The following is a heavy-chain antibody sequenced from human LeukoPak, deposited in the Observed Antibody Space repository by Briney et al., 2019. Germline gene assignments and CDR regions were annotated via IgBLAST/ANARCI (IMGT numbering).Heavy chain of an antibody. Sequence: SETLSLTCTVSGGSISNYYWSWIRQPPGKGLERIDYIYYTGTTNYNPSLKSRVTISLDTSKNQFSLKLTSVSAADTAVYYCARESSGHLNAFDIWGQGTMVTVSS. CDR3: ARESSGHLNAFDI. V-gene: IGHV4-59*01. CDR2: IYYTGTT. J-gene: IGHJ3*02. D-gene: IGHD6-19*01. CDR1: GGSISNYY.